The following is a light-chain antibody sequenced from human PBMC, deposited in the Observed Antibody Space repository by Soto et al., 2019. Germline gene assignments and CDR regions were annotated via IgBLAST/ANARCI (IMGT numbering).Light chain of an antibody. CDR2: LNSDGSH. V-gene: IGLV4-69*01. CDR1: SGHSSYA. Sequence: QSVLTQSPSASASLGASVKRTCTLSSGHSSYAIAWHQQQPEKGPRYLMKLNSDGSHSKGDGIPDRFSGSSSGAERYLTISSLQSEDEADYYCQTWGSGTVVFGGGTKVTVL. CDR3: QTWGSGTVV. J-gene: IGLJ2*01.